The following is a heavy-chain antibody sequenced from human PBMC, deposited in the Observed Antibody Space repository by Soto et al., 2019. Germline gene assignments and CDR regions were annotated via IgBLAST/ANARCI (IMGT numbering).Heavy chain of an antibody. CDR2: INHSGST. J-gene: IGHJ5*02. CDR1: GGSFSGYY. CDR3: AAAVARGWFDP. V-gene: IGHV4-34*02. Sequence: QVQLQQWGAGLLKPSETLSLTCAIYGGSFSGYYWSWIRQPPGKGLEWIGEINHSGSTNYNPSLKSRVAMSVDTSKNQFFLKLSSVTAADMAVYYCAAAVARGWFDPWGQGTLVTVSS. D-gene: IGHD6-19*01.